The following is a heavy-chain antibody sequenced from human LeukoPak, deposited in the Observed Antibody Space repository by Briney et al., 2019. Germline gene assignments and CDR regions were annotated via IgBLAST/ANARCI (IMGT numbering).Heavy chain of an antibody. J-gene: IGHJ4*02. D-gene: IGHD3-10*01. CDR1: GYSFTSYW. CDR2: IYPGDSDT. Sequence: GESLKISFKGSGYSFTSYWIGWVRQMPGKGLEWMGIIYPGDSDTRYSPSFQGQVTISADKSISTAYLQWSSLKASDTAMYYCARRKGSGSYYKGEYYFDYWGQGTLVTVSS. CDR3: ARRKGSGSYYKGEYYFDY. V-gene: IGHV5-51*01.